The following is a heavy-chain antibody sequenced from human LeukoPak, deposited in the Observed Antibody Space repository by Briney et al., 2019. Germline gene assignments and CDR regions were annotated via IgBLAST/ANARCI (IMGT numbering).Heavy chain of an antibody. D-gene: IGHD1-26*01. CDR3: ARGSLGSYISPFDY. J-gene: IGHJ4*02. V-gene: IGHV1-3*01. CDR2: INAGNGNT. CDR1: GYTFTSYA. Sequence: ASVKVSCKASGYTFTSYAMHWVRQAPGQRLEWMGWINAGNGNTKYSQKFQGRVTITRDTSASTAYMELSSLRSEDTAVYYCARGSLGSYISPFDYWGQGTLVTVSS.